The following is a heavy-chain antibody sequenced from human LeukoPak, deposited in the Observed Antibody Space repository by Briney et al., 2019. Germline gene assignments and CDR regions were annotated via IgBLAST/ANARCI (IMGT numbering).Heavy chain of an antibody. CDR1: GFTFSSYE. D-gene: IGHD3-3*01. V-gene: IGHV3-48*03. CDR3: ARDYGFWSGFPPLFDY. CDR2: ISSSDSTI. J-gene: IGHJ4*02. Sequence: TGGSLWLSYAASGFTFSSYEMNWVRQPPGKGLEWVSYISSSDSTIYYADSVKGRFTISRDNAKNSLYLQMNSLRAEDRAVYYCARDYGFWSGFPPLFDYWGEGTLVTVSS.